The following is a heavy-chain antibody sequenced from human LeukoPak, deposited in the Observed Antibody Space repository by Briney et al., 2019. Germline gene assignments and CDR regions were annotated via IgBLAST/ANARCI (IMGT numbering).Heavy chain of an antibody. CDR1: GFTLSDYS. V-gene: IGHV3-48*04. CDR2: ISSTSNTI. CDR3: ARDSSRIAARRDFDY. D-gene: IGHD6-6*01. J-gene: IGHJ4*02. Sequence: GGSLSLSCAASGFTLSDYSMNWVRQAPGKGLEWVSFISSTSNTIYYADSVKGRFTISRDNARNSLYLQMSGLRVEDTAVYYCARDSSRIAARRDFDYWGQGTLVTVSS.